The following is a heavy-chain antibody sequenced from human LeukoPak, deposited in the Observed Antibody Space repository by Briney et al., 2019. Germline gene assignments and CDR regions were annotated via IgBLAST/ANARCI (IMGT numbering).Heavy chain of an antibody. CDR2: IKQDGSEK. Sequence: PGGSLRLSCETSGFTFSSYWMSWVRQAPGKGLEWVANIKQDGSEKTYADSVRGRFTIFRDNAKDSVYLQMNSLRAEDSAIYYCAREGFYFFDFWGQGTLVTVSS. V-gene: IGHV3-7*01. J-gene: IGHJ4*01. CDR1: GFTFSSYW. CDR3: AREGFYFFDF.